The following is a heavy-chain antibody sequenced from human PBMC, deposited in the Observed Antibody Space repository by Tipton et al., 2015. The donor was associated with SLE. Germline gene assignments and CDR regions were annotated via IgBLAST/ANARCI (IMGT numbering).Heavy chain of an antibody. CDR2: ISSSSSTI. D-gene: IGHD2-21*01. J-gene: IGHJ3*02. Sequence: SLRLSCAASGFTFSSYSMNWVRQAPGKGLEWVSYISSSSSTIYYADSVKGRFTISRDNAKNSLYLQMNSLRAEASAVDYCACSLHCGGDCCPDAFDIWG. V-gene: IGHV3-48*01. CDR3: ACSLHCGGDCCPDAFDI. CDR1: GFTFSSYS.